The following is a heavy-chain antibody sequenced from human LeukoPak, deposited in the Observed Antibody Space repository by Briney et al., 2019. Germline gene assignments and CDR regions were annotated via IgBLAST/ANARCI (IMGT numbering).Heavy chain of an antibody. J-gene: IGHJ4*02. CDR3: ARGRVRGVILRLYYFDY. Sequence: ASVKVSCKASGYTFTSYDISWVRQATGQGLEWMGWMNPNSGNTGYAQKFQGRVTMTRNTSISTAYMELSSLRSEDTAVYYCARGRVRGVILRLYYFDYWGQGTLVTVSS. CDR1: GYTFTSYD. V-gene: IGHV1-8*01. D-gene: IGHD3-10*01. CDR2: MNPNSGNT.